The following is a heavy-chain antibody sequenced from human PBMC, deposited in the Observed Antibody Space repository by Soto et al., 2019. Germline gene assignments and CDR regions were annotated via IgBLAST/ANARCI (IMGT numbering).Heavy chain of an antibody. Sequence: QPGGSLRLSCAASGFTFSSYGMHWVRQAPGKGLEWVTVISYDGSNKYYADSVKGRFTISRDNSKNTLYLQMNSLRAEDTAVYYCAAVSLVHTAMVVNDYRGQ. CDR1: GFTFSSYG. D-gene: IGHD5-18*01. CDR2: ISYDGSNK. J-gene: IGHJ4*02. CDR3: AAVSLVHTAMVVNDY. V-gene: IGHV3-30*03.